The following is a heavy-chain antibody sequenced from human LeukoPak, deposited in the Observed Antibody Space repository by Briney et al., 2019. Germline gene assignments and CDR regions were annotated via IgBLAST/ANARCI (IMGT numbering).Heavy chain of an antibody. CDR2: IYTSGST. D-gene: IGHD3-3*02. CDR1: GGSISSYY. J-gene: IGHJ6*03. Sequence: SETLSLTCTVSGGSISSYYWSWIRQPAGKGLEWIGRIYTSGSTNYNPSLKSRVTISVDTSKNQFSLKLSSVTAADTAVYYCARHLQNSYYYSMDVWGTGTTVTVSS. V-gene: IGHV4-4*07. CDR3: ARHLQNSYYYSMDV.